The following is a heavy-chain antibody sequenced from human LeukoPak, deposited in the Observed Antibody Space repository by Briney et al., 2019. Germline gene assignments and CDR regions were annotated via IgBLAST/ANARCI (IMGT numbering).Heavy chain of an antibody. D-gene: IGHD3-10*01. CDR3: ATVDRGWFGVGEY. V-gene: IGHV4-39*01. J-gene: IGHJ4*02. Sequence: SQTLSLTCTVSGGSISSTNYYWGWIRQPPGKGLEWIGSIYYSGSTYYNPSLKSRVTISVDTSKDQFSLKLTSVTVADTAVYYCATVDRGWFGVGEYWGQGTLVTVSS. CDR1: GGSISSTNYY. CDR2: IYYSGST.